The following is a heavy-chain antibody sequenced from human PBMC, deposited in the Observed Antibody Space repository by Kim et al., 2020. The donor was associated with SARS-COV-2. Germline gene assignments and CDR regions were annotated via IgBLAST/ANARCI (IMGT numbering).Heavy chain of an antibody. CDR3: ARHAIGIVVPAAVTNFQH. D-gene: IGHD2-2*01. V-gene: IGHV4-39*01. Sequence: SETLSPTCTVSGGSIGSSGYYWGWIRQPPGKGLEWIGSMYYSGSTYYNPSLKSRVTISVDTSKNLLSLKLSSVTAADTAVYYCARHAIGIVVPAAVTNFQHWGQGTLVTVSS. J-gene: IGHJ1*01. CDR1: GGSIGSSGYY. CDR2: MYYSGST.